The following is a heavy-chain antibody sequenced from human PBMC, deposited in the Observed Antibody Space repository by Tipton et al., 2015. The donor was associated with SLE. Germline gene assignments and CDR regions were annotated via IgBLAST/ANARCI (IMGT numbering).Heavy chain of an antibody. J-gene: IGHJ4*02. D-gene: IGHD3-16*01. V-gene: IGHV1-18*01. CDR1: GYTFTSYG. CDR3: ARDVPPSKSGSSAWTGVWGYFDY. Sequence: QSGAGVKKPGASVKVSCKASGYTFTSYGISWVRQAPGQGLEWMGWISAYNGNTNYAQKLQGRVTMTTDTSTSTAYMELRSLRSDDTAVYYCARDVPPSKSGSSAWTGVWGYFDYWGQGTLVTVSS. CDR2: ISAYNGNT.